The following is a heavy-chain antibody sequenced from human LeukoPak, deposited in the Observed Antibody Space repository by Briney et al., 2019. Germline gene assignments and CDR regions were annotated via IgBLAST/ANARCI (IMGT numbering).Heavy chain of an antibody. CDR1: GFTFSSYG. CDR2: ISYDGSNK. J-gene: IGHJ6*03. Sequence: TGGSLRLSCAASGFTFSSYGMHWVRQAPGKGLEWVAVISYDGSNKYYADSVKGRFTISRDNSKNTLYLQMNSLRAEDTAVYYCAKDEEWEYYYYMDVWDKGTTVTISS. D-gene: IGHD1-26*01. CDR3: AKDEEWEYYYYMDV. V-gene: IGHV3-30*18.